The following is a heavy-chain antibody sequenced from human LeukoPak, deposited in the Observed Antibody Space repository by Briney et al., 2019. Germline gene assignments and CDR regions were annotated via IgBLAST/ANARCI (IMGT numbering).Heavy chain of an antibody. CDR1: GFTFSSYS. Sequence: LRLSCAASGFTFSSYSMNWVRQHPGKGLEWIGYIYYSGSTYYNPSLKSRVTISVDTSKNQFSLKLSSVTAADTAVYYCARGYSGTTRGYFDYWGQGTLVTVSS. CDR2: IYYSGST. J-gene: IGHJ4*02. V-gene: IGHV4-31*02. CDR3: ARGYSGTTRGYFDY. D-gene: IGHD5-12*01.